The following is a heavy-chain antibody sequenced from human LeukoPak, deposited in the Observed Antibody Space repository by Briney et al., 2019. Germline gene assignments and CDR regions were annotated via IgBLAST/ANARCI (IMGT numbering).Heavy chain of an antibody. CDR3: AIKGKRGSGWFPFDY. J-gene: IGHJ4*02. D-gene: IGHD6-19*01. Sequence: GASVKVSCKASGYTFTSYVINWVRQATGQGLEWMGWMNPNSGNTGYAQKFQGRVTMTRNTSISTAYMELSSLRSEDTAVYYCAIKGKRGSGWFPFDYWGQGTLVTVSS. V-gene: IGHV1-8*01. CDR2: MNPNSGNT. CDR1: GYTFTSYV.